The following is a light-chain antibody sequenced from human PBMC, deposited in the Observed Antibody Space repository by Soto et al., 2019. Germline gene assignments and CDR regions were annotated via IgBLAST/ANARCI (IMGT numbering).Light chain of an antibody. CDR3: QEDGSSPPT. J-gene: IGKJ4*02. CDR2: GAS. CDR1: QSVSSSY. V-gene: IGKV3-20*01. Sequence: EIVLTQSPGTLSLSPGARATLSCRASQSVSSSYLAGYQQKPGQAPSLLIYGASSRATGIPDRFSGRGSGTDFTFTISRLEPEDIAVYYCQEDGSSPPTFGGGTKVEI.